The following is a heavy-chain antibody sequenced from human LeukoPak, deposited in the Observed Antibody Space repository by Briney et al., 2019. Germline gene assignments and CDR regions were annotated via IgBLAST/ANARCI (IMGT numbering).Heavy chain of an antibody. V-gene: IGHV4-30-4*08. Sequence: SQTLSLTCTVSGGSISSGDYYWSWLRQPPGKDLEWIGYIYYSGSTYYNPSLKSRVTISVDTSKTQFSLKLSSVTAADTAVYYCARSITMVRGVIRDYWGQGTLVTVSS. D-gene: IGHD3-10*01. J-gene: IGHJ4*02. CDR1: GGSISSGDYY. CDR2: IYYSGST. CDR3: ARSITMVRGVIRDY.